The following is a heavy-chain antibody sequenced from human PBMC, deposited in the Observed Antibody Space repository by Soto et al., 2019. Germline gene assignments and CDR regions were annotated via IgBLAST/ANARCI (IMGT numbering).Heavy chain of an antibody. CDR2: ISGSGNYT. Sequence: VGSLRLPWAASGFTFSTYSMNWVRQAPGKGLEWVSSISGSGNYTHYADFLRGRFTISRDNAKTSLYLQMNSLRAEDTAVYYCAREGINNYNEYYFDSWGQGTVVTVSS. J-gene: IGHJ4*02. D-gene: IGHD4-4*01. CDR1: GFTFSTYS. V-gene: IGHV3-21*01. CDR3: AREGINNYNEYYFDS.